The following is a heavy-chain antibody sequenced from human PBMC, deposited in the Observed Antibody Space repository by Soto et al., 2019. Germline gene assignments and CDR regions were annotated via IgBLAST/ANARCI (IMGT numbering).Heavy chain of an antibody. J-gene: IGHJ4*02. Sequence: SETLSLTCTVSGVSISSYYWSWIRQPPGKGLEWIGYIYYSGSTNYNPSLKSRVTISVDTSKNQFSLKLSSVTAADTAVYYCAGGELLWFGELLYWGQETLVTVPS. CDR2: IYYSGST. D-gene: IGHD3-10*01. V-gene: IGHV4-59*01. CDR1: GVSISSYY. CDR3: AGGELLWFGELLY.